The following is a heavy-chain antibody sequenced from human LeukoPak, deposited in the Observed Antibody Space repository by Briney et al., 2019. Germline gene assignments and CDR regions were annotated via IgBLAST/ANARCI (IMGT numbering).Heavy chain of an antibody. CDR2: ISSSSSYI. Sequence: GGSLRLSCAASGFTFSSYSMNWVRQAPGKGLEWVSSISSSSSYIYYADSVKGRFTISRDNAKNSLYLQMNSLRAEDTAVYYCARDREDYGSGSYYPFYYYYYGMDVWGQGTTVTVSS. CDR3: ARDREDYGSGSYYPFYYYYYGMDV. CDR1: GFTFSSYS. D-gene: IGHD3-10*01. V-gene: IGHV3-21*01. J-gene: IGHJ6*02.